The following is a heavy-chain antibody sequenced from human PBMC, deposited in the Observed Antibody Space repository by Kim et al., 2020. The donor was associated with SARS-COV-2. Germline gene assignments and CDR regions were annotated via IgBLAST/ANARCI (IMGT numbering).Heavy chain of an antibody. J-gene: IGHJ4*02. CDR3: ARLKAYYDILTGYYTIVYFDY. D-gene: IGHD3-9*01. Sequence: SETLSLTCTVSGGSISSSSYYWGWIRQPPGKGLEWIGSIYYSGSTYYNPSLKSRVTISVDTSKNQFSLKLSSVTAADTAVYYCARLKAYYDILTGYYTIVYFDYWGQGTLVTVSS. CDR1: GGSISSSSYY. V-gene: IGHV4-39*01. CDR2: IYYSGST.